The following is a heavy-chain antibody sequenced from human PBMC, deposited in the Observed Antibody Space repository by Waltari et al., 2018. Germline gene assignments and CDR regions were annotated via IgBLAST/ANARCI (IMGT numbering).Heavy chain of an antibody. CDR3: ARRSRIAAAGTGYFQH. V-gene: IGHV4-34*01. Sequence: QVQLQQWGAGLLKPSETLSLTCAVYGGSFSGYYWSWIRQPPGKGLEWIGEINHSGSTNYDPSLKSRVTISVDTSKNQFSLKLSSVTAADTAVYYCARRSRIAAAGTGYFQHWGQGTLVTVSS. D-gene: IGHD6-13*01. CDR1: GGSFSGYY. J-gene: IGHJ1*01. CDR2: INHSGST.